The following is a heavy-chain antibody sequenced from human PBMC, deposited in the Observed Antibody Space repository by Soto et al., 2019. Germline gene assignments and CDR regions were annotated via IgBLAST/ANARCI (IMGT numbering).Heavy chain of an antibody. J-gene: IGHJ4*02. CDR1: GDSVSSNSAA. D-gene: IGHD6-6*01. V-gene: IGHV6-1*01. CDR2: TYYRSKWYN. CDR3: AREEYSSSARPPYYFDY. Sequence: PSQTLSLTCAISGDSVSSNSAAWNWIRQSPSRGLEWLGRTYYRSKWYNDYAVSVKSRITINPDTSKNQFSLQLNSVTPEDTAVYYCAREEYSSSARPPYYFDYWGQGTLVTVSS.